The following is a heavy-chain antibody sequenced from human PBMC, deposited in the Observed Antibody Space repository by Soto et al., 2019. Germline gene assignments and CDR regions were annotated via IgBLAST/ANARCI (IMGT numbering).Heavy chain of an antibody. CDR3: AREFCTGGNCYSGSFDP. D-gene: IGHD2-21*01. CDR1: GYIFTNYY. V-gene: IGHV1-46*01. J-gene: IGHJ5*02. Sequence: ASVKVSCKTFGYIFTNYYMPWVRQAPGQGLEWMGRIDPRGGDTSAAQKFQGRVTMTRDTSTSTVHMELSSLRSEDTAVYYCAREFCTGGNCYSGSFDPWGQGTLVTVSS. CDR2: IDPRGGDT.